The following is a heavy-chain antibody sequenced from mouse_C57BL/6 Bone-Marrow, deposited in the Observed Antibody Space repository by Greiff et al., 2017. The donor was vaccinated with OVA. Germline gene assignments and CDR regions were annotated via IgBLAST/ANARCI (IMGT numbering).Heavy chain of an antibody. D-gene: IGHD2-4*01. CDR1: GFNIKDDY. CDR3: TGFYYDYDEGFAY. J-gene: IGHJ3*01. CDR2: IDPENGDT. V-gene: IGHV14-4*01. Sequence: VQLQQSGAELVRPGASVKLSCTASGFNIKDDYMHWVKQRPEQGLEWIGWIDPENGDTEYASKFQGKATITADTSSNTAYLQLSSLTSEDTAVYYCTGFYYDYDEGFAYWGQGTLVTVSA.